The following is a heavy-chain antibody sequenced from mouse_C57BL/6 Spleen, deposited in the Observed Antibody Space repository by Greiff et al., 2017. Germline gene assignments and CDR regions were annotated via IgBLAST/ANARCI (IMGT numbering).Heavy chain of an antibody. Sequence: QVQLQQSGPELVKPGASVKLSCKASGYTFTSYDINWVKQRPGQGLEWIGWICPRDGRTKYNEKFKGKATLTVDTSSSTAYMELHNLTSEDSAVYFFAQTAQATLFAYWGQGTLVTVSA. V-gene: IGHV1-85*01. CDR2: ICPRDGRT. CDR3: AQTAQATLFAY. D-gene: IGHD3-2*02. CDR1: GYTFTSYD. J-gene: IGHJ3*01.